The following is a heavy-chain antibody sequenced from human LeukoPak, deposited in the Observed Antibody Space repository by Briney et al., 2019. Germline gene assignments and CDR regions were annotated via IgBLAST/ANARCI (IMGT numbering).Heavy chain of an antibody. V-gene: IGHV3-23*01. CDR2: ISGSGGST. CDR1: GFTFSSYA. D-gene: IGHD3-22*01. J-gene: IGHJ4*02. Sequence: GGSLRLSCAASGFTFSSYAMSWVRQAPGKGLEWVSAISGSGGSTYYADSVKGLFTISRDNSENTLYLQMNSLRAEDTAVYYCANGITMILVAAIYWGQGTLVTVSS. CDR3: ANGITMILVAAIY.